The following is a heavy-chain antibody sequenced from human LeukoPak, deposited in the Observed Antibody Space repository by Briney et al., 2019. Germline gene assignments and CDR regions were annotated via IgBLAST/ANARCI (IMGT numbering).Heavy chain of an antibody. CDR2: IRYDGNNT. CDR1: GFSFSYFG. V-gene: IGHV3-30*02. J-gene: IGHJ4*02. Sequence: GGSLRLFCAASGFSFSYFGMHWVRQAPGKGLEWVAFIRYDGNNTYYADSVKGRFTISRDNSKNTLYPQMNSLRSEDTAVYYCANPSGLPGVDYWGQGTLVTVSS. CDR3: ANPSGLPGVDY. D-gene: IGHD4-17*01.